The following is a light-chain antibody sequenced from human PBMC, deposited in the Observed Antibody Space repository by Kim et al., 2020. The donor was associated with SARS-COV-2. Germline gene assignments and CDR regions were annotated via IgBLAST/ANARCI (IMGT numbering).Light chain of an antibody. CDR3: AAWDDSLNGPV. J-gene: IGLJ2*01. V-gene: IGLV1-44*01. CDR1: SSNIGSNT. Sequence: GQSVTISCSGSSSNIGSNTVNWYQQLPGTAPKLLIYSNNQRPSGVPERFSGSKSGTSASLAISGLQSEDEADYYCAAWDDSLNGPVFGGGTQLTVL. CDR2: SNN.